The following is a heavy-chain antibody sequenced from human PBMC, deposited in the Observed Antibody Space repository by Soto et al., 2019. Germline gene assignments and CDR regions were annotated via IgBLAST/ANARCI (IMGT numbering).Heavy chain of an antibody. CDR3: ATDLTQVRYCSSTSCYRESNWFDP. J-gene: IGHJ5*02. Sequence: GASVKVSCKASGYTFTSYGISWVRQAPGQGLEWMGWISAYNGNTNYAQKLQGRVTMTTDTSTSTAYMELRSLRSDDTAVYYCATDLTQVRYCSSTSCYRESNWFDPWGQGTLVTVSS. V-gene: IGHV1-18*01. CDR2: ISAYNGNT. CDR1: GYTFTSYG. D-gene: IGHD2-2*01.